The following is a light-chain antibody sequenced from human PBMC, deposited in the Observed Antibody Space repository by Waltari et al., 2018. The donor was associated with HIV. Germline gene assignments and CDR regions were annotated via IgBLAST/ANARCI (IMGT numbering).Light chain of an antibody. CDR3: QQYKQLPPYI. CDR1: QSINTA. Sequence: EIVMTQSPATLSVYPGERATLSCRASQSINTALAWYQQKPGQAPRLLIYDVSTRATGVPTRFSGGGSGTEFTLTISSLQSEDFGVYYCQQYKQLPPYIFGQGTKLEI. J-gene: IGKJ2*01. CDR2: DVS. V-gene: IGKV3-15*01.